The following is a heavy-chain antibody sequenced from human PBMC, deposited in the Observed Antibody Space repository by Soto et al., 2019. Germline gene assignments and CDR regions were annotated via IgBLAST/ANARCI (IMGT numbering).Heavy chain of an antibody. J-gene: IGHJ5*02. CDR2: IIPIFGTA. CDR1: GGTFSSYA. CDR3: ARAHAAAAWGWFDP. Sequence: QVQLVQSGAEVKKPGSSVKVSCKASGGTFSSYAISWVRQAPGQGLEWMGGIIPIFGTANYAQQFQGRVTITADESTSTAYMELSSLRSEDTAVYYCARAHAAAAWGWFDPWGQGTLVTVSS. D-gene: IGHD6-13*01. V-gene: IGHV1-69*12.